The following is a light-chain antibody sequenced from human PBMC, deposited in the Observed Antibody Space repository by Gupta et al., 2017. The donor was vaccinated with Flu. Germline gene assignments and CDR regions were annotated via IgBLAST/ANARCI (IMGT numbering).Light chain of an antibody. J-gene: IGKJ2*01. CDR2: DAS. Sequence: ATLSVSPAERASPSWRASQSDSHYLAWYQQKPGQAPRHLMYDASTRATGIPARCSGSGSGTDFTLTISSLESEDFAVDYCQQRGNRPPYTFGQGTKLQIK. CDR1: QSDSHY. CDR3: QQRGNRPPYT. V-gene: IGKV3-11*01.